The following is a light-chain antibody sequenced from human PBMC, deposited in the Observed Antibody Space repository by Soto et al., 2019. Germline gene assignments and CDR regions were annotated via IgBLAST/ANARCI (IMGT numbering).Light chain of an antibody. Sequence: SVSVSIRDRVTITCRASQRITNRLNWYQHRPGKAPRLLIYAASSLESGVPSRFSGSASGTDFTLTISSLQPEDFATYYCQQGYTTPLTFGQGTKVDI. CDR3: QQGYTTPLT. CDR1: QRITNR. J-gene: IGKJ1*01. V-gene: IGKV1-39*01. CDR2: AAS.